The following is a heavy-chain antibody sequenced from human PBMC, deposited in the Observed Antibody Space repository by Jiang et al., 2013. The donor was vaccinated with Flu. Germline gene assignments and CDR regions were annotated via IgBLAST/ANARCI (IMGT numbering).Heavy chain of an antibody. D-gene: IGHD5-24*01. CDR1: GFTFSDYY. J-gene: IGHJ4*02. Sequence: VQLLESGGDLVKPGGSLRLSCATSGFTFSDYYMTWIRRAPGRGLEWISYISTSGTYTSYADSVKGRFTISRDNTENLLFLQMNSLRAEDTAVYYCAIHGSSWGQGTLVTVSS. CDR3: AIHGSS. CDR2: ISTSGTYT. V-gene: IGHV3-11*03.